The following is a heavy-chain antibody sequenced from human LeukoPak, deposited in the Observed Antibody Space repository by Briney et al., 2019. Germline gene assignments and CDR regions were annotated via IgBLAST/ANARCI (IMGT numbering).Heavy chain of an antibody. D-gene: IGHD6-13*01. CDR1: GFTFSRYY. CDR3: TRVFVGDEYSSSGY. CDR2: INSDGRST. V-gene: IGHV3-74*01. J-gene: IGHJ4*02. Sequence: PGGSLRLSCAASGFTFSRYYMHWVRQAPGKGLVWVSRINSDGRSTTYADSVRGRFTLSRDNAKNTLYLQMNSLKVEDTAMYYCTRVFVGDEYSSSGYWGQGTLVTVSS.